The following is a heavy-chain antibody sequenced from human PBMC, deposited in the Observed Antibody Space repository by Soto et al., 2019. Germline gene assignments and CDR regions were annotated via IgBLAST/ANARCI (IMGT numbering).Heavy chain of an antibody. CDR3: ARQGDYGDYCYY. D-gene: IGHD4-17*01. Sequence: ASVKVSCKASGYTFTSYAMHWVRQAPGQRLEWMGWINPNSGGTNYAQKFQGWVTMTRDTSISTAYMELSRLRSDDTAVYYCARQGDYGDYCYYWGQGTLVTVSS. V-gene: IGHV1-2*04. CDR1: GYTFTSYA. CDR2: INPNSGGT. J-gene: IGHJ4*02.